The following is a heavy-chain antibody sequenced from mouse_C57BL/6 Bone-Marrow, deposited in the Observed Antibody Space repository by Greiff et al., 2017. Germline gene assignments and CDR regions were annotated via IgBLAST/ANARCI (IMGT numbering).Heavy chain of an antibody. D-gene: IGHD1-1*01. CDR1: GYTFTSYW. CDR3: ARGYGSSYAGY. CDR2: IHPNSGST. J-gene: IGHJ2*01. V-gene: IGHV1-64*01. Sequence: QVQLKQPGAELVKPGASVKLSCKASGYTFTSYWMHWVKQRPGQGLEWIGMIHPNSGSTNYNEKFKSKATLTVDKSSSTAYMQLSSLTSEDSAVYYCARGYGSSYAGYWGQGTTLTVSS.